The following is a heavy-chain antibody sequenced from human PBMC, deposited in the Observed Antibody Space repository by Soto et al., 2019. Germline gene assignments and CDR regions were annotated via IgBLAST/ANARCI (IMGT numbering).Heavy chain of an antibody. CDR3: ARVNYGDYYYGMDV. J-gene: IGHJ6*02. D-gene: IGHD4-17*01. Sequence: KASRTRSLTSTVSGGPIIFSSWPWSRHPPGKGLEWIGYISYTGSANYNASLKSRLTISVDTSKNQFSPKLSSVTAADTALYYCARVNYGDYYYGMDVWGQGTTVTVSS. CDR2: ISYTGSA. V-gene: IGHV4-59*01. CDR1: GGPIIFSS.